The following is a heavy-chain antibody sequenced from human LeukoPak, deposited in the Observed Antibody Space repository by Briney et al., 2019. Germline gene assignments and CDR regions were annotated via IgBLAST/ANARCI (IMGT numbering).Heavy chain of an antibody. CDR1: GFTFSSYS. V-gene: IGHV3-21*01. D-gene: IGHD6-13*01. CDR2: ISSSSSYI. CDR3: ARDRRTAAGTLGAFDI. Sequence: GGSLRLSCAASGFTFSSYSMNWVRQAPGKGLEWVSSISSSSSYIYYADSVKGRFTISRDNAKNSLYLQMNSLRAEDTAVYYCARDRRTAAGTLGAFDIWGQGTLVTVSS. J-gene: IGHJ4*02.